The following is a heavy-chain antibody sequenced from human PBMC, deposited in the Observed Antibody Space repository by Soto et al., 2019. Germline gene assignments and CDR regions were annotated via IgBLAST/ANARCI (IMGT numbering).Heavy chain of an antibody. CDR1: GFTFSNYW. CDR3: ARGGLQHALDV. CDR2: VNNDGTDT. Sequence: EVQLVESGGGLVQPGGSLRLSCAASGFTFSNYWMYWVRQAPGKGLVWVSRVNNDGTDTTHAESVKGRFTISRDNAENTLYLQMNSLGAEDTAVYYCARGGLQHALDVWGQGSTVTVSS. J-gene: IGHJ6*02. D-gene: IGHD6-13*01. V-gene: IGHV3-74*03.